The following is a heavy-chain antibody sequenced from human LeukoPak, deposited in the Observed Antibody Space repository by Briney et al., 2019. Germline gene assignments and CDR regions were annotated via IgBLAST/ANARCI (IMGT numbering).Heavy chain of an antibody. D-gene: IGHD6-13*01. CDR1: GGTFSSYA. CDR3: ARVPPFSSSWEGRYFDY. CDR2: IILIFGTA. J-gene: IGHJ4*02. Sequence: SVKVSCKASGGTFSSYAISWVRQAPGQGLEWMGGIILIFGTANYAQKFQGRVTITADKSTSTAYMELSSLRSEDTAVYYCARVPPFSSSWEGRYFDYWGQGTLVTVSS. V-gene: IGHV1-69*06.